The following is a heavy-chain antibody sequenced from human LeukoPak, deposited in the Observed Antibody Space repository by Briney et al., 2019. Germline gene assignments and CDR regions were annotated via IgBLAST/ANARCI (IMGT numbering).Heavy chain of an antibody. CDR2: INNRGST. Sequence: SETLSLTCSVSGDSISSYYWSWIRQPPGKGLDCLGQINNRGSTDYNSSLEGRVTISVDTFNNRFSLKLNSVIAADTAVYYCARDSRCGSGCTADGMDEWYEDTMDVWGRGITVIVSS. J-gene: IGHJ6*02. CDR1: GDSISSYY. V-gene: IGHV4-59*01. D-gene: IGHD6-25*01. CDR3: ARDSRCGSGCTADGMDEWYEDTMDV.